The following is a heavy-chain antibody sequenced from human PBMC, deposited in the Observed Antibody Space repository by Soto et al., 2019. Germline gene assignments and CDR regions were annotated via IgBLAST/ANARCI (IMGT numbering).Heavy chain of an antibody. CDR2: IFYSGST. J-gene: IGHJ4*02. Sequence: QVQLQESGPGLVKPSQTLSLTCSVSGGSISSGDYYWSWVRQHPGKGLEWIGYIFYSGSTYYNPSLKSQVTISVDTSKNQFSLKLSSVTAADTAVYHCARGGSGDIVVVAAIDYWGQGTLVTVSS. CDR1: GGSISSGDYY. CDR3: ARGGSGDIVVVAAIDY. V-gene: IGHV4-31*01. D-gene: IGHD2-15*01.